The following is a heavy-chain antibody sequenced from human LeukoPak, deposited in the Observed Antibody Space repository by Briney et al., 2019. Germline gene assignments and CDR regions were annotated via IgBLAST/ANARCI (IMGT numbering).Heavy chain of an antibody. CDR1: GVSFSGYY. Sequence: SETLSLTCAVYGVSFSGYYWSWIRQPPGKGLGWIGEINHSGSTNYNPSLKSRVTISVDTSKNQFSLRLSSVTAADTAVYYCARSPRGGTKTYFDYWGQGTLVTVSP. CDR2: INHSGST. D-gene: IGHD1-14*01. V-gene: IGHV4-34*01. CDR3: ARSPRGGTKTYFDY. J-gene: IGHJ4*02.